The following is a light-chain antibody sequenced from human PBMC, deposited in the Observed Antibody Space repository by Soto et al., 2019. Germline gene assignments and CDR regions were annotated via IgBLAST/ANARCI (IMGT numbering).Light chain of an antibody. Sequence: QAVVTQPPSASGTPGQRVTLSCSGSSSNIGSNTVNWYQQFPGTAPKLLMYNNNQRPSGVPDRFSGSKSGTSASLAISGLQSEDEADYYCAAWEGSLKGVVFGGGTKLTVL. CDR3: AAWEGSLKGVV. CDR1: SSNIGSNT. V-gene: IGLV1-44*01. CDR2: NNN. J-gene: IGLJ2*01.